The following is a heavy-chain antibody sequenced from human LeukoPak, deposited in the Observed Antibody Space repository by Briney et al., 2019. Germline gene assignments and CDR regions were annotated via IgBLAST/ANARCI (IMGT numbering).Heavy chain of an antibody. CDR3: AKNYDYVWGSYRYLVY. J-gene: IGHJ4*02. CDR2: IRYDGSNK. D-gene: IGHD3-16*02. V-gene: IGHV3-30*02. CDR1: GFTFSSYG. Sequence: GGSLRLSCVASGFTFSSYGMHWVRQAPGKGLEWVAFIRYDGSNKYYADSVKGRFTISRDNSKNTLYLQMNSLRAEDTAVYYCAKNYDYVWGSYRYLVYWGQGTLVTVSS.